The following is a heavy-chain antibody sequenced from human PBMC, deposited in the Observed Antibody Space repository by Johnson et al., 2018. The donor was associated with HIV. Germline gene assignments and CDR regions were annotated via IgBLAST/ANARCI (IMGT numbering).Heavy chain of an antibody. D-gene: IGHD3-10*01. CDR2: IYSGGST. V-gene: IGHV3-66*01. CDR1: GFTVSSNY. CDR3: AREALLWFGENGAFDI. J-gene: IGHJ3*02. Sequence: VQLVESGGDLVQPGGSLRLSCVASGFTVSSNYLSWVRQAPGKGLEWVSVIYSGGSTYYADSVKGRFTISRDNSKNTLYLQMNSLRAEDTAVYYCAREALLWFGENGAFDIWGQGTMVTVSS.